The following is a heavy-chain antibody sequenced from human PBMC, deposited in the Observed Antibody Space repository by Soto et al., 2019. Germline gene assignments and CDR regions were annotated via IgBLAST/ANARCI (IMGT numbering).Heavy chain of an antibody. Sequence: GESLKISCKGSGYRFSSYWIAWVRQMPGKGLEWMGIIYPGDSDTRYSPSFEAQVTISADKSNSTAYLQWSSLKASDTAMYYCARQGSNGAYYYYGMDVWGQGTTVTVSS. D-gene: IGHD3-16*01. CDR1: GYRFSSYW. CDR2: IYPGDSDT. CDR3: ARQGSNGAYYYYGMDV. J-gene: IGHJ6*02. V-gene: IGHV5-51*01.